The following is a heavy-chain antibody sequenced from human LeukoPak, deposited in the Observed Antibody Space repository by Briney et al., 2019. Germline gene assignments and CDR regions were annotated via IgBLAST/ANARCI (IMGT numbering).Heavy chain of an antibody. CDR3: AKDRGVAGTTRGPFDY. V-gene: IGHV3-74*01. CDR1: GFTFGNSW. Sequence: GGSLRLSCAASGFTFGNSWVHWVRQAPGKGLVWVSLINADGSTATYADSVKGRFTISRDNAKNSLYLQMNSLRAEDTALYYCAKDRGVAGTTRGPFDYWGQGTLVTVSS. CDR2: INADGSTA. D-gene: IGHD1-1*01. J-gene: IGHJ4*02.